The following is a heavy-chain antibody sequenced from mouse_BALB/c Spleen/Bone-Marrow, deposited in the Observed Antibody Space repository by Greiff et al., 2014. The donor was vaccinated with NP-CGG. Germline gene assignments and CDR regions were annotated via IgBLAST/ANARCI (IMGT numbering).Heavy chain of an antibody. J-gene: IGHJ3*01. D-gene: IGHD2-4*01. V-gene: IGHV1-5*01. CDR3: TRSYYDYGGFPY. Sequence: VHVKQSGTVLARPGASVKMSCKASGYSFTRYWMHWVKQRPGQGLEWIGVIYPGNSDTIYNQKFKGKAKLTAVTSVSTAYMELSSLTNEDSAVYYCTRSYYDYGGFPYWGQGTLVTVSA. CDR1: GYSFTRYW. CDR2: IYPGNSDT.